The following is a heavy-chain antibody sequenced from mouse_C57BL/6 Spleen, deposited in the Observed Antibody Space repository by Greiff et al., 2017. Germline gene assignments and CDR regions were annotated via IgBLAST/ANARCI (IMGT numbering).Heavy chain of an antibody. CDR2: ISSGGSYT. D-gene: IGHD1-1*01. Sequence: EVHLVESGGDLVKPGGSLKLSCAASGFTFSSYGMSWVRQTPDKRLEWVATISSGGSYTYYPDSVKGRFTISRDNAKNTLYLHMSSLKSEDTAMYSCARCYGSSYDYFDYWGKGTTLTVSS. CDR3: ARCYGSSYDYFDY. V-gene: IGHV5-6*01. J-gene: IGHJ2*01. CDR1: GFTFSSYG.